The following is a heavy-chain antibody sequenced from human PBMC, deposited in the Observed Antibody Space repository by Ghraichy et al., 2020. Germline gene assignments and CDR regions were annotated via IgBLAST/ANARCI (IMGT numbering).Heavy chain of an antibody. D-gene: IGHD3-10*01. CDR1: GFTFSSYS. V-gene: IGHV3-48*01. CDR3: ASITMVRGVITTPFDP. J-gene: IGHJ5*02. CDR2: ISSSSSTI. Sequence: GESLNISCAASGFTFSSYSMNWVRQAPGKGLEWVSYISSSSSTIYYADFVKGRFTISRDNAKNSLYLQMNSLRAEDTAVYYCASITMVRGVITTPFDPWGQGTLVTVSS.